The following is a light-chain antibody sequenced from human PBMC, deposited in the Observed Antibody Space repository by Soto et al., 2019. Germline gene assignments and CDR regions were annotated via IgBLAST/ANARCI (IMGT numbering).Light chain of an antibody. J-gene: IGKJ1*01. Sequence: DIQMTQSPSTLSASVGDRVTITCRASHSISSWLAWYQQKPGKAPKLLIYKASSLESGVPSRFSGSGSGTEFTLTISSLQPDDFASYYCQQYHSFPTFGQGTKVEIK. CDR1: HSISSW. CDR3: QQYHSFPT. V-gene: IGKV1-5*03. CDR2: KAS.